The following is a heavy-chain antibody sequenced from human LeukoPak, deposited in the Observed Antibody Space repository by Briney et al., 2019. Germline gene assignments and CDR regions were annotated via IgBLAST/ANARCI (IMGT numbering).Heavy chain of an antibody. Sequence: ASVTVSCKASGYTFTSYDINWVRQAPGQGLEWMGRMNPNRGNTGYAQKFQGRVTMTRNTSISTAYMELSSLRSEDTAVYYCASRYDSSGYYLFDYWGQGTLVTVSS. D-gene: IGHD3-22*01. J-gene: IGHJ4*02. CDR3: ASRYDSSGYYLFDY. CDR1: GYTFTSYD. CDR2: MNPNRGNT. V-gene: IGHV1-8*01.